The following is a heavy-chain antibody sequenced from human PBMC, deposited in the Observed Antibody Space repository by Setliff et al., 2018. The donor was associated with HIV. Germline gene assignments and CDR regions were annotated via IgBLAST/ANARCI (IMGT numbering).Heavy chain of an antibody. D-gene: IGHD4-17*01. CDR3: AKKGNGDYHFDY. CDR1: GYSISSNDW. CDR2: IYYSGSI. J-gene: IGHJ4*02. Sequence: LSLTCVVSGYSISSNDWWGWIRQSPGKGLEWIGYIYYSGSIYYNPSLKSRVTMSVDTSKNQFSLKLSSVAAVDTAVYYCAKKGNGDYHFDYWGQGTLVTVSS. V-gene: IGHV4-28*02.